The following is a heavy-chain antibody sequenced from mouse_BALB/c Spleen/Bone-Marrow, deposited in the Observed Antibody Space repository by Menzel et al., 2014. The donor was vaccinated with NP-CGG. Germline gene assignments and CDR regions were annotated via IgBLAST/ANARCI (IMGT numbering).Heavy chain of an antibody. CDR3: ARGFAMDY. V-gene: IGHV3-1*02. Sequence: EVKLEESGPDLVKPSQSLSLTCTVTGYSITSGYSCHWIRQFPGNKLEWMGYIHYSGSTNYNPSLKSRISITRDTSKNQFFLQLNSVTTEDTATYYCARGFAMDYWGQGTSVTVSS. CDR2: IHYSGST. CDR1: GYSITSGYS. J-gene: IGHJ4*01.